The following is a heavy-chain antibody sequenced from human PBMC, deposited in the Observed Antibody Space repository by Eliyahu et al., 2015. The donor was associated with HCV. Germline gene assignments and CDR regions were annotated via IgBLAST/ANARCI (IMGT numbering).Heavy chain of an antibody. CDR1: GFTFSDAW. CDR3: TATRRY. Sequence: EVHVVESGGGLVEPGGSLTLSCAASGFTFSDAWMSWVRQAPGKGLEWVGRINKKIDGATTDYAAPVKGRFTISRDDSKNTLYLQMNSLKSEDTAIYYCTATRRYWGQGILVTVSS. CDR2: INKKIDGATT. V-gene: IGHV3-15*01. J-gene: IGHJ4*02.